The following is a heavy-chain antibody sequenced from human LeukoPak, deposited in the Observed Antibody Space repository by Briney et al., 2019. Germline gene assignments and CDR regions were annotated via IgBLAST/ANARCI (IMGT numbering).Heavy chain of an antibody. CDR1: GFTFSSYG. J-gene: IGHJ4*02. CDR3: AKPPHYYDSSGYYLYFDY. Sequence: PGGSLRLSCAVSGFTFSSYGMGWVRQAPGKGLEWVSAISGSGGSTYYADSVKGRFTISRDNSKNTLYLQMNSLRAEDTAVYYCAKPPHYYDSSGYYLYFDYWGQGTLVTVSS. D-gene: IGHD3-22*01. CDR2: ISGSGGST. V-gene: IGHV3-23*01.